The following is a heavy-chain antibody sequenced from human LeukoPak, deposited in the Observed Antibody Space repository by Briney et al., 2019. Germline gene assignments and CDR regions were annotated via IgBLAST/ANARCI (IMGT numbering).Heavy chain of an antibody. J-gene: IGHJ4*02. CDR3: ARHLGDIVDYFDY. CDR2: INHSGST. V-gene: IGHV4-34*01. Sequence: PSETLSLTCAVYGGSLSGYYWSWIRQPPGKGLEWIGEINHSGSTNHNPSLKSRVTISVDTSKNQFSLKLSSVTAADTAVYYCARHLGDIVDYFDYWGQGTLVTVSS. D-gene: IGHD5-12*01. CDR1: GGSLSGYY.